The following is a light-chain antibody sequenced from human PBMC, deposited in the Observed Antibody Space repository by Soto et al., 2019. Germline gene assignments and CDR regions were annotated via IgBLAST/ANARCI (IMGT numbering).Light chain of an antibody. CDR2: TAS. Sequence: DIQMTQSPSSLSASIGDIFTITCQASQNITNNLSWYQQKPGKAPNLLMYTASNLQSGVPSRFSGSGSGTDFTLTISSLQPEDFATYYCQQSYSTPISFGQGTRLEI. CDR3: QQSYSTPIS. CDR1: QNITNN. V-gene: IGKV1-39*01. J-gene: IGKJ5*01.